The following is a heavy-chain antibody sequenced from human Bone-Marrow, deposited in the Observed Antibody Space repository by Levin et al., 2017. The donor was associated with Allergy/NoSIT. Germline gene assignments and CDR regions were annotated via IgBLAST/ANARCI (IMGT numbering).Heavy chain of an antibody. CDR1: GDSVSSTSYC. V-gene: IGHV4-39*01. D-gene: IGHD2-2*01. CDR2: VYYTGTS. Sequence: PSETLSLTCSVSGDSVSSTSYCWGWIRQPPGTGLEWIGSVYYTGTSYYNLSLKSRVTISVDTSKNQSSLALNSVTAADTAVYYCARHDRGVPATIDFWGRGTLVTVSS. J-gene: IGHJ4*02. CDR3: ARHDRGVPATIDF.